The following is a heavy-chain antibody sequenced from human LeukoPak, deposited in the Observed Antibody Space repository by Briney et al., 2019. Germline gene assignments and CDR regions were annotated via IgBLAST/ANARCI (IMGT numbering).Heavy chain of an antibody. Sequence: PSETLSLTCTVSGGSISSYYWSWIRQPAGKGLEWIGRIYTSGSTNYNPSLKSRVTMSVDTSKNQFSLKLSSVTAADTAVYYCARDQYSSSVYYFDYWGQGTLVTVSS. CDR1: GGSISSYY. CDR3: ARDQYSSSVYYFDY. J-gene: IGHJ4*02. CDR2: IYTSGST. V-gene: IGHV4-4*07. D-gene: IGHD6-13*01.